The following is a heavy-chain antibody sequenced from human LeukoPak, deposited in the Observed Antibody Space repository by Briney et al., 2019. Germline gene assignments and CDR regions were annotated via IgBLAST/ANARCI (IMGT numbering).Heavy chain of an antibody. CDR1: GFTVSSNY. J-gene: IGHJ4*02. CDR3: TRDRGAYNLYDY. Sequence: GGALRLSCAASGFTVSSNYMSWVRQAPGKGVVGGGFIRSKAYGETADYAASVKGRFTISRDDSKAIAYLQMNSLKTEDTAVYHCTRDRGAYNLYDYWGQGTLVTVSS. CDR2: IRSKAYGETA. D-gene: IGHD1-1*01. V-gene: IGHV3-49*04.